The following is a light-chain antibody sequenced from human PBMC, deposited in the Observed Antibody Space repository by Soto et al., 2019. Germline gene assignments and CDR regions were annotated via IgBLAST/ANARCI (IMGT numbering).Light chain of an antibody. CDR2: DVS. CDR3: SSYTSSSTVV. J-gene: IGLJ2*01. Sequence: QSALTQPASVSGSPGQSITISCTGTISDVGGYNYVSWYQQHPGKAPKLMIYDVSNRPSGVSNRFSGSKSVNTASLTISGLQAEDEADYYCSSYTSSSTVVFGGGTKVTVL. CDR1: ISDVGGYNY. V-gene: IGLV2-14*01.